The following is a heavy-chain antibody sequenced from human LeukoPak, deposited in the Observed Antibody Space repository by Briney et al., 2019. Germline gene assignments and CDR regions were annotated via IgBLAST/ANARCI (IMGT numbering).Heavy chain of an antibody. J-gene: IGHJ4*02. Sequence: EASVEVSCKASGYTFTGYYIHWVRQAPGQGLEWMGWINPNNGVTNYAQKFQGRVTMTRDTSISTAYMDLSGLISDDTAVYYCARVSTTAIDYWGQGTLVTVSS. CDR3: ARVSTTAIDY. V-gene: IGHV1-2*02. CDR1: GYTFTGYY. D-gene: IGHD4-17*01. CDR2: INPNNGVT.